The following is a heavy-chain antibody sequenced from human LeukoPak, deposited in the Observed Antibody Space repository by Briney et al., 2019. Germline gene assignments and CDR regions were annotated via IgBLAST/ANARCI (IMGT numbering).Heavy chain of an antibody. CDR3: ARVGVGMYHFDH. D-gene: IGHD2-2*01. J-gene: IGHJ4*02. Sequence: LTGGSLRLSCAASGFTLSTYWMPWVRQAPGKGLVWVSRINPDGSTTTYADSVEGRFTISRDNAKNTLYLQMSSLRAEDTAVYYCARVGVGMYHFDHWGQGTLVTVSS. V-gene: IGHV3-74*01. CDR2: INPDGSTT. CDR1: GFTLSTYW.